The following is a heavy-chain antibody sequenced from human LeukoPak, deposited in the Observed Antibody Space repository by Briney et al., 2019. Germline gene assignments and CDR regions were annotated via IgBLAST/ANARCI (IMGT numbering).Heavy chain of an antibody. J-gene: IGHJ6*02. CDR2: IYYSGST. V-gene: IGHV4-59*01. D-gene: IGHD5-18*01. CDR3: ARALDTAMVRGRYYYYGMDV. Sequence: KSSETLSLTCTVSGGSISSYYWSWIRQPPGKGLEWIGYIYYSGSTNYNPSLKSRVTISVDTSKNQFSLKLSSVTAAYTAVYYCARALDTAMVRGRYYYYGMDVWGQGTTVTVSS. CDR1: GGSISSYY.